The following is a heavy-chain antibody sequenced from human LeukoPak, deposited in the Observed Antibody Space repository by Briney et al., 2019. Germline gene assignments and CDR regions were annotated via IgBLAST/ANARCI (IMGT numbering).Heavy chain of an antibody. V-gene: IGHV1-18*01. CDR3: ARDSGVTMVRGAPCWFDP. D-gene: IGHD3-10*01. CDR2: ISAYNGNT. J-gene: IGHJ5*02. Sequence: ASVKVSCKASGYTFTSYGISWVRQAPGQGLEWMGWISAYNGNTNYAQKLQGRVTMTTDTSTSTAYMELRSLRSDDTAVYYCARDSGVTMVRGAPCWFDPWGQGTLVTVSS. CDR1: GYTFTSYG.